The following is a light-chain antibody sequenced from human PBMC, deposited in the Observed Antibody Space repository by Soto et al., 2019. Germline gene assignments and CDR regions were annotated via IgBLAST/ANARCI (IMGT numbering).Light chain of an antibody. V-gene: IGLV1-44*01. CDR2: ANN. CDR3: SSYTISTTYV. J-gene: IGLJ1*01. CDR1: SSNVGRNF. Sequence: QSVLTQPPSTSETPGQRVSITCSGSSSNVGRNFVSWYQQLPGTAPKLLIHANNQRPSGVSNRFSGSKSGNTASLTISGLQAEDEGDYYCSSYTISTTYVFGTGTKVTVL.